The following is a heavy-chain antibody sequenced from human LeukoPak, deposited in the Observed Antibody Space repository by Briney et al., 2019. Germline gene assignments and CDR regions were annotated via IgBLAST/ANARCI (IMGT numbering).Heavy chain of an antibody. CDR1: GFTFSAYG. Sequence: GGSLRLSCAASGFTFSAYGVHWVRQAPGKGLEWLAFIRYDGRIKNYADSVKGRFTISRDNSKNTLYLQMNSLTTEDTSLYCCARNRAAAGDWLDPWGQGTLVIVSS. CDR2: IRYDGRIK. CDR3: ARNRAAAGDWLDP. J-gene: IGHJ5*02. D-gene: IGHD6-13*01. V-gene: IGHV3-30*02.